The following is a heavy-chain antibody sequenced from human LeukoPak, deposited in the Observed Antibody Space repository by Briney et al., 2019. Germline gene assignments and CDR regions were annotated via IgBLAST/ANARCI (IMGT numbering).Heavy chain of an antibody. CDR2: IKDDGREK. V-gene: IGHV3-7*04. D-gene: IGHD3-10*01. Sequence: GGSLRLSCAASGFTFSSYWMSWVRQAPGKGLEWVANIKDDGREKYYVDYVKGRFTISRDNAKNSLYLQMNSLRAEDTAVYYCARWGYYGSGSYCFDYWGQGTLVTVSS. J-gene: IGHJ4*02. CDR3: ARWGYYGSGSYCFDY. CDR1: GFTFSSYW.